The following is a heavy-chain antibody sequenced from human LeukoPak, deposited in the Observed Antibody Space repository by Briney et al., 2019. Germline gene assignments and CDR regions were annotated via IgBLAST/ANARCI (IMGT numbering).Heavy chain of an antibody. CDR3: ANFVSWGYYFDY. Sequence: GGSLRLSCAASGFTFSSYAMSWFRQAPGKGLEWVSAISGSGGSTYYADSVKGRFTISRDNSKNTLYLQMNSLRAEDTAVYYCANFVSWGYYFDYWGQGTLVTVSA. CDR1: GFTFSSYA. J-gene: IGHJ4*02. CDR2: ISGSGGST. V-gene: IGHV3-23*01. D-gene: IGHD3-16*01.